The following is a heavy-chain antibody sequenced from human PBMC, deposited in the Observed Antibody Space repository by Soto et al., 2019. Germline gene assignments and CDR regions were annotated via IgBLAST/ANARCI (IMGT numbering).Heavy chain of an antibody. CDR3: ATLTKYDILTGFYPC. CDR1: GFTVNSNY. D-gene: IGHD3-9*01. CDR2: IYSDGST. Sequence: EVQLVESGGGLVQPGGPLRLSCAASGFTVNSNYMSWVRQAPGKGLEWVSVIYSDGSTYYADSVKGRFIISRDNSNNTLYFQMNSLRAEDTAVYSCATLTKYDILTGFYPCWGQGTLVTVSS. J-gene: IGHJ4*02. V-gene: IGHV3-66*01.